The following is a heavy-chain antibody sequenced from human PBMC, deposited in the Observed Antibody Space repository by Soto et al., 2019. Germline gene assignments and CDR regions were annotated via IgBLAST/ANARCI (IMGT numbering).Heavy chain of an antibody. CDR1: DDSLTTNKYA. D-gene: IGHD3-10*01. Sequence: QVQLQESGPGLVKPSQTLSLTCTVSDDSLTTNKYAWTWIRQNPEKGLEWIGYVYSNGNTRSSPSLQSRIAMSVDTSKSHFSLRLSSVTAADTAVYFCARASYFRPSGSYYFVSWGQGTLVTVSS. CDR2: VYSNGNT. CDR3: ARASYFRPSGSYYFVS. V-gene: IGHV4-31*03. J-gene: IGHJ4*02.